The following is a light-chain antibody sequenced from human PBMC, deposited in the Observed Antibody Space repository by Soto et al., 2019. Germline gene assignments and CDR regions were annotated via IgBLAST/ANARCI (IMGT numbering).Light chain of an antibody. Sequence: EIVLTQSPGTLSLSPGERATLSCRASQSISSGYLTWYQQKPGQAPRLLIYGASSRATGIPDRFSGSGSGTDFTLTISRLEAEEFAVYYCQQYGTSPLTFGGGTKVEIK. CDR3: QQYGTSPLT. CDR1: QSISSGY. V-gene: IGKV3-20*01. J-gene: IGKJ4*01. CDR2: GAS.